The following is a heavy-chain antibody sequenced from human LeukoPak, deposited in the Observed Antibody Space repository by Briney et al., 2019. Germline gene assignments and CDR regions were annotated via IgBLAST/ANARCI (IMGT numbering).Heavy chain of an antibody. J-gene: IGHJ6*02. CDR2: ISTGGTYI. Sequence: GGSLRLSCAASGFTFSTYTMNWVRQAPGKGLERVSSISTGGTYIYYADSVKGRFTISRDNAKNSLYLQMNSLRAEDTAVYFCARESEAYGMDVWGLGTTVTVSS. V-gene: IGHV3-21*01. CDR3: ARESEAYGMDV. CDR1: GFTFSTYT.